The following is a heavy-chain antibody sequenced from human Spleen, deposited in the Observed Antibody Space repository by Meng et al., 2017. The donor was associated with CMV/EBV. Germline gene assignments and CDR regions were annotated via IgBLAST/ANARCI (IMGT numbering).Heavy chain of an antibody. Sequence: GGSLRLSCAASGFHFDKYNMHWVRQAPGEGPEWISYITSGSSITYYADSVKGRFTISRDNARNSLFLQMNILRAEDTAVYYCAREGRPAVRADFDWWGQGSLVTVSS. CDR3: AREGRPAVRADFDW. J-gene: IGHJ4*02. D-gene: IGHD4-23*01. CDR2: ITSGSSIT. V-gene: IGHV3-48*04. CDR1: GFHFDKYN.